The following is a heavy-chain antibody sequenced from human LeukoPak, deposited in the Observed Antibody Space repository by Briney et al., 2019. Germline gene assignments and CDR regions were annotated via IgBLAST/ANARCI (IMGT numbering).Heavy chain of an antibody. Sequence: GASVKVSCKASGYTFTGYYMHWVRQAPGQGLEWMGWINPNSGGTNYAQKFQGRVTMTRDTSISTAYMELRSLRSDDTAVYYCARKPSLGAVPLFDYWGQGTLVTVSS. D-gene: IGHD3-16*01. CDR1: GYTFTGYY. V-gene: IGHV1-2*02. CDR2: INPNSGGT. J-gene: IGHJ4*02. CDR3: ARKPSLGAVPLFDY.